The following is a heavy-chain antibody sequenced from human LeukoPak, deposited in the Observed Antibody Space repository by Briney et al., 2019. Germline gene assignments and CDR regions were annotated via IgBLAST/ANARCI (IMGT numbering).Heavy chain of an antibody. CDR3: ARVRQRCTNGVCYGVANWFDP. J-gene: IGHJ5*02. CDR1: GYTFTSYG. CDR2: ISAYNGNT. V-gene: IGHV1-18*01. Sequence: ASVKVSCKASGYTFTSYGTSCVRQAPGQGLEWMGWISAYNGNTNYTQKLQGRVTMTTDTSTSTAYMELRSLRSDDTAVYYCARVRQRCTNGVCYGVANWFDPWGQGTLVTVSS. D-gene: IGHD2-8*01.